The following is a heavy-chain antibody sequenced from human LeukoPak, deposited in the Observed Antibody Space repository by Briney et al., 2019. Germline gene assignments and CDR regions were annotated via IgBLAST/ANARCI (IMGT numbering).Heavy chain of an antibody. V-gene: IGHV3-7*01. D-gene: IGHD2-8*01. J-gene: IGHJ6*03. CDR2: IKQDGSGK. Sequence: GGSLRLSCAASGFTFSSYWMSWVRQAPGKGLEWVANIKQDGSGKYYVDSVKGRFTISRDNAKNSLYLQMNSLRAEDTAVYYCARDRYCTNGVCYDMDVWGKGTTVTVSS. CDR3: ARDRYCTNGVCYDMDV. CDR1: GFTFSSYW.